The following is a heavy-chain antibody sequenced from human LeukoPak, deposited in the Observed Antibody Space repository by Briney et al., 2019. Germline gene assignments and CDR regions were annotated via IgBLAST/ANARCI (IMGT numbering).Heavy chain of an antibody. Sequence: GGSLRLSCAASGFTFSSYAMSWVRQAPGKGLEWVSAISGSGVTTYFADSVKGRFTISRDNSKNTLYLQMNSLRAEDTAVYYCTREVSGSLYFDYWGQGTPVTVSS. CDR2: ISGSGVTT. V-gene: IGHV3-23*01. D-gene: IGHD1-26*01. CDR1: GFTFSSYA. CDR3: TREVSGSLYFDY. J-gene: IGHJ4*02.